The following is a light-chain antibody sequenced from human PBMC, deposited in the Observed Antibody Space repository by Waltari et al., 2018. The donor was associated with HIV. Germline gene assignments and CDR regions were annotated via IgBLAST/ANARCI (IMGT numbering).Light chain of an antibody. V-gene: IGLV2-8*01. Sequence: QSALTQPPSASGSPGQSVTLSCTASNSDIRSYDYVSWYQLHPGKAPKLVISEVTKRPSGVSDRFSGSKSANTAFLTVSGLQAEDEADYYCSSFADRDGFYVLFGGGTRLTVL. CDR3: SSFADRDGFYVL. CDR1: NSDIRSYDY. CDR2: EVT. J-gene: IGLJ2*01.